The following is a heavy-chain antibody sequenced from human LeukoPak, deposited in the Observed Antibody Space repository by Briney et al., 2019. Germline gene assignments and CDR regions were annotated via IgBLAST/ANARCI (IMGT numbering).Heavy chain of an antibody. CDR3: ATQYCSSTSCSYPFDP. Sequence: SETLSPTCTVSGDSISSYYWSWIRQPPGKGLEWIGYIYYSGSTNYNPSLTSRVTISVDTSKNQLSLKLSSVTAADTAVYYCATQYCSSTSCSYPFDPWGQGTLVTVSS. D-gene: IGHD2-2*01. CDR1: GDSISSYY. J-gene: IGHJ5*02. CDR2: IYYSGST. V-gene: IGHV4-59*01.